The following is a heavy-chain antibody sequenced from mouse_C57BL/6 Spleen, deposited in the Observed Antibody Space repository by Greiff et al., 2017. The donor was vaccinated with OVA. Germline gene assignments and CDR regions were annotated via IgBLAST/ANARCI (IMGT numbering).Heavy chain of an antibody. CDR3: ANYYGSSYWYFDY. D-gene: IGHD1-1*01. V-gene: IGHV1-82*01. Sequence: QVQLQQSGPELVKPGASVKISCKASGYAFSSSWMNWVKQRPGKGLEWIGRIYPGDGDTNYNGKFKGKATLTADKSSSTAYMQLSSLTSEDSAVYFCANYYGSSYWYFDYWGQGTTLTVSS. CDR2: IYPGDGDT. CDR1: GYAFSSSW. J-gene: IGHJ2*01.